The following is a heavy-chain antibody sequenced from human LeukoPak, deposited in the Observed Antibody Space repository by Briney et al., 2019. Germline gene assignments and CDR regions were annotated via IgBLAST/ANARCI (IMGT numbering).Heavy chain of an antibody. CDR1: GFTFSSYA. CDR2: ISGSGGST. J-gene: IGHJ4*02. D-gene: IGHD1-7*01. Sequence: GGSLTLSCAASGFTFSSYAMSWVRQAPGKGLEWVSAISGSGGSTYYADSVKGRFTISRDNSKNTLYLQMNSLRAEDTAVYYCVKGGYNWNYRRFDYWGQGTLVTVSS. V-gene: IGHV3-23*01. CDR3: VKGGYNWNYRRFDY.